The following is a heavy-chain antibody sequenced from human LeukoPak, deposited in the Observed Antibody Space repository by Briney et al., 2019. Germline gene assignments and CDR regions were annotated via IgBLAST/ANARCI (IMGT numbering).Heavy chain of an antibody. CDR2: IYYSGST. J-gene: IGHJ3*02. CDR1: GGSISSYY. D-gene: IGHD1-1*01. V-gene: IGHV4-59*01. Sequence: PSETLSLTCTVSGGSISSYYWSWIRQPPGKGLEWIGYIYYSGSTNYNPSLKSRVTISVDTSKNQFSLKLSSVTAADTAVYYCARVWSAFDIWGQGTKVTVSS. CDR3: ARVWSAFDI.